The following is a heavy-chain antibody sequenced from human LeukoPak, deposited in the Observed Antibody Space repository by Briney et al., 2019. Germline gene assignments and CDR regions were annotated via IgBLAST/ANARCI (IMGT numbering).Heavy chain of an antibody. V-gene: IGHV1-69*04. CDR1: GGTFSSYA. CDR3: ARVTGGSGSNCDY. D-gene: IGHD1-26*01. CDR2: ITPILGIA. Sequence: GASVKVSCKASGGTFSSYAISWVRQAPGQGLEWMGRITPILGIANYAQKFQGRVTITADKSTSTAYMELSSLRSEDTAVYYCARVTGGSGSNCDYWGQGTLVTVSS. J-gene: IGHJ4*02.